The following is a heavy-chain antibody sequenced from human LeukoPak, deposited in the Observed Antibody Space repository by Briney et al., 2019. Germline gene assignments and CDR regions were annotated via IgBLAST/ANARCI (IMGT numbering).Heavy chain of an antibody. D-gene: IGHD6-13*01. J-gene: IGHJ4*02. Sequence: SETLSLTCTVPGVSISTYYWSWIRQPPGKGVEWIGYLYDSGSTNYNPSLKSRVTISVDTSKNQFSLKLSSVTAADTAMYYCAKHGGSWTFGYWGQGTLVTVSS. CDR2: LYDSGST. V-gene: IGHV4-59*08. CDR1: GVSISTYY. CDR3: AKHGGSWTFGY.